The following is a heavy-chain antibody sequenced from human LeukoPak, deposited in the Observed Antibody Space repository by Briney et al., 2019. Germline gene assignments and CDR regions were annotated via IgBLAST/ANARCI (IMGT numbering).Heavy chain of an antibody. CDR1: GYTLTELS. CDR2: FDPEDGET. J-gene: IGHJ4*02. CDR3: ATAWSHCGGDCWGFDY. V-gene: IGHV1-24*01. D-gene: IGHD2-21*02. Sequence: ASVKVSCKVSGYTLTELSMHWVRQAPGKGLEWMGGFDPEDGETIYAQKFQGRVTMTEDTSTDTAYMELSSLRSEGTAVYYCATAWSHCGGDCWGFDYWGQGTLVTVSS.